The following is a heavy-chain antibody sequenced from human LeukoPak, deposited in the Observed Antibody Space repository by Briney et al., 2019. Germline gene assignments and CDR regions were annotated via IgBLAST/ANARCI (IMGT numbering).Heavy chain of an antibody. Sequence: GGSLRLSCAASGLTFSSYSMNWVRQAPGKGLEWVSSISSSSSYIYYADSVKGRFTISRDNAKNSLYLQMNSLRAEDTAVYYCARDSIVATIPDYWGQGTLVTVSS. CDR1: GLTFSSYS. CDR3: ARDSIVATIPDY. CDR2: ISSSSSYI. J-gene: IGHJ4*02. D-gene: IGHD5-12*01. V-gene: IGHV3-21*01.